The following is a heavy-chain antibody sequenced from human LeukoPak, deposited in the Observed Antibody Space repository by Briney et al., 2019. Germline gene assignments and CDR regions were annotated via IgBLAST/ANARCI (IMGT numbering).Heavy chain of an antibody. CDR2: TNHSGST. CDR1: GGSFSGYY. Sequence: SETLSLTCAVYGGSFSGYYWSWIRQPPGKGLEWIGETNHSGSTNYNPSLKSRVTISVDTSKNQFSLKLSSVTAADTAVYYCATYVSSVTTLYYFDYWGQGTLVTVSS. D-gene: IGHD5/OR15-5a*01. V-gene: IGHV4-34*01. CDR3: ATYVSSVTTLYYFDY. J-gene: IGHJ4*02.